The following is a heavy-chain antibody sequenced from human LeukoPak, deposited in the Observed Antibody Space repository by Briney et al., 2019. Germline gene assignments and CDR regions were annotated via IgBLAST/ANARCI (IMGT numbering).Heavy chain of an antibody. CDR2: IGCSGGST. CDR1: GFTFSSYA. J-gene: IGHJ4*02. D-gene: IGHD1-1*01. V-gene: IGHV3-23*01. CDR3: AGFGTGTKYYFDY. Sequence: GGSLRLSCAASGFTFSSYAMSWVRQAPGKGLEWVSAIGCSGGSTYYADSVKGRFTISRDNYKNTLYLQMNSLRAEDTAVYYCAGFGTGTKYYFDYWGQGTLVTVSS.